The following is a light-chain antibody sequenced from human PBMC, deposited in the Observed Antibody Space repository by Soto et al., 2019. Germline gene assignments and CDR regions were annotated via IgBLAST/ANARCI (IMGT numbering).Light chain of an antibody. Sequence: DIRMTQSPSSLSASVGDRVTITCRASQSISSYLNWYQQKPGKAPKFLISSASTLQSGVPSRFSGSGSGTDITLTISSLQPEDFATYFCQQSYSVPCTFGQGTKLEIK. J-gene: IGKJ2*02. CDR3: QQSYSVPCT. CDR2: SAS. V-gene: IGKV1-39*01. CDR1: QSISSY.